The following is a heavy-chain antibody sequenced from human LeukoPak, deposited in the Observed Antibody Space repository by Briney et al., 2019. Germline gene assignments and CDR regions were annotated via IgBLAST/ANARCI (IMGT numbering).Heavy chain of an antibody. CDR3: ARASGSYSNFDY. J-gene: IGHJ4*02. V-gene: IGHV3-48*04. Sequence: GGSLRLSCAASGFSISSVSMNWVRQAPGKGLEWVSYSSGSGTIYYADSVKGRFTISRDNAKNSLYLQMNSLRAEDTAVYYCARASGSYSNFDYWGQGTLVTVSS. D-gene: IGHD1-26*01. CDR2: SSGSGTI. CDR1: GFSISSVS.